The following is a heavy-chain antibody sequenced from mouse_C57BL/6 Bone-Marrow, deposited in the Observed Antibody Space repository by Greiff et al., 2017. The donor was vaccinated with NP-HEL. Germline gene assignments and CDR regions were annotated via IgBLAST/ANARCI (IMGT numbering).Heavy chain of an antibody. V-gene: IGHV1-64*01. CDR2: IHPNSGST. D-gene: IGHD2-4*01. Sequence: VQLQQSGAELVKPGASVKLSCKASGYTFTSYWMHWVKQRPGQGLEWIGMIHPNSGSTNYNEKFKSKATLTVDKSSSTAYMQLSSLTSEDSAVYYCARSYYDYDRGYFDYWGQGTTLTVSS. CDR3: ARSYYDYDRGYFDY. J-gene: IGHJ2*01. CDR1: GYTFTSYW.